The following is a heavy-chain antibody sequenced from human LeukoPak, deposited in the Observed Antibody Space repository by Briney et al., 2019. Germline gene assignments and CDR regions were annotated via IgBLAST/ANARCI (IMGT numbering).Heavy chain of an antibody. V-gene: IGHV3-48*04. Sequence: GGSLRLSCAASGFTFSTYWMNWYRQAPGKGLEWVSYISSSGSTIYYADSVKGRFTISRDNAKNSLYLQMNSLRAEDTAVYYCARGRGYSYGVDAFDIWGQGTMVTVSS. CDR3: ARGRGYSYGVDAFDI. D-gene: IGHD5-18*01. CDR1: GFTFSTYW. CDR2: ISSSGSTI. J-gene: IGHJ3*02.